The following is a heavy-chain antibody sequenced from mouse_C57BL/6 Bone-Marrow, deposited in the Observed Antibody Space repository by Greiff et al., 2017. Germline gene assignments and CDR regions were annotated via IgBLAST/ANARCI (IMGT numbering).Heavy chain of an antibody. D-gene: IGHD2-1*01. CDR3: ARWGNYLHYFDY. V-gene: IGHV1-9*01. CDR1: GYAFSSSW. CDR2: ILPGSGST. Sequence: QVQLQQSGPELVKPGASVKISCKASGYAFSSSWMNWVKQRPGKGLEWIGEILPGSGSTNYNEKFKGKATFTADTSSNTAYMQLSSLTTEDSAIYYCARWGNYLHYFDYWGQGTTLTVSS. J-gene: IGHJ2*01.